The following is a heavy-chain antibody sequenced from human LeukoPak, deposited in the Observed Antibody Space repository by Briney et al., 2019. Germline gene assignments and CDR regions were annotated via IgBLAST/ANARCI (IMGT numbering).Heavy chain of an antibody. J-gene: IGHJ4*02. D-gene: IGHD6-19*01. CDR2: IYYSGST. Sequence: ASETLSLTCTVSGGSINSYYWSWIRQPPGKGLEWIGYIYYSGSTKYNPSLKSRVTISLDMSKTQFPLKLTSVTAADTAFYYCARLRSGWYFDYWGQGTLVTVSS. V-gene: IGHV4-59*08. CDR1: GGSINSYY. CDR3: ARLRSGWYFDY.